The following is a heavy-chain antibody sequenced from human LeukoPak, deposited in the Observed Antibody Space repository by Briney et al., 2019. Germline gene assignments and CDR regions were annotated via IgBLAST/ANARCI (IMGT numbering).Heavy chain of an antibody. CDR3: ARDIVVVVAATGYYFDY. D-gene: IGHD2-15*01. V-gene: IGHV3-23*01. J-gene: IGHJ4*02. CDR2: ISGSGGST. Sequence: GGSLRLSCAASGFTFSSYAMSWVRQAPGKGLEWVSAISGSGGSTYYADSVKGRFTISRDNSKNTLYLQMNSLRAEDTAVYYCARDIVVVVAATGYYFDYWGQGTLVTVS. CDR1: GFTFSSYA.